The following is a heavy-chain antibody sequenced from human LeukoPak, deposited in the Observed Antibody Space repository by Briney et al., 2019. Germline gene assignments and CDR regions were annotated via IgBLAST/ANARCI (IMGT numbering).Heavy chain of an antibody. D-gene: IGHD3-3*01. CDR3: ARTAPPSSYYDFWSGYYLRYFDY. CDR1: GYTFTGYY. CDR2: INPNSGGT. J-gene: IGHJ4*02. V-gene: IGHV1-2*02. Sequence: ASVKVSCKASGYTFTGYYMHWVRQAPGQGLEWMGWINPNSGGTNYAQKFQGRVTMTRDTSISTAYMELSRLRSDDTAVYYCARTAPPSSYYDFWSGYYLRYFDYWGQGTLVTVSS.